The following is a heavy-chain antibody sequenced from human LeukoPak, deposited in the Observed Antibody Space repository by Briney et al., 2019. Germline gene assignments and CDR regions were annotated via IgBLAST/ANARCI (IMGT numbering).Heavy chain of an antibody. J-gene: IGHJ4*02. CDR1: GYSFTNCW. CDR3: ARLPDYGDYRFDY. D-gene: IGHD4-17*01. Sequence: GESLKISCKGSGYSFTNCWIGWVRQMPGKGLEWMGIIYPGDSDTKYSPSFEGQVTISADKSNSTAYLQWSSLKASDTAMYYCARLPDYGDYRFDYWGQGTLVTVSS. V-gene: IGHV5-51*01. CDR2: IYPGDSDT.